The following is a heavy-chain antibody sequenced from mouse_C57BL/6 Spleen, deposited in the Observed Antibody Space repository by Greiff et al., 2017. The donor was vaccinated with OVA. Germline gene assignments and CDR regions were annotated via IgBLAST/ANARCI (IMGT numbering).Heavy chain of an antibody. CDR1: GYTFTDYE. V-gene: IGHV1-15*01. CDR3: TRQITTVVATRAMDY. Sequence: QVQLKESGAELVRPGASVTLSCKASGYTFTDYEMHWVKQTPVHGLEWIGAIDPETGGTAYNQKFKGKAILTADKSSSTAYMELRSLTSEDSAVYYCTRQITTVVATRAMDYWGQGTSVTVSS. D-gene: IGHD1-1*01. J-gene: IGHJ4*01. CDR2: IDPETGGT.